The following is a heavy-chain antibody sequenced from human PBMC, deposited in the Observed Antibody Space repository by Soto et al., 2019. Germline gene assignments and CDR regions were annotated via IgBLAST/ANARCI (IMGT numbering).Heavy chain of an antibody. CDR2: IYYSGST. V-gene: IGHV4-59*01. Sequence: WGTLSLTCTVSGGSISGYYWSWIRQPPGKGLEWIGYIYYSGSTIYNPSLKSRVTISVDTSKNQFSLKLSSVTAADTAVYYCARARYDSSGYYYFDYWGQGTLVTVSS. J-gene: IGHJ4*02. CDR3: ARARYDSSGYYYFDY. D-gene: IGHD3-22*01. CDR1: GGSISGYY.